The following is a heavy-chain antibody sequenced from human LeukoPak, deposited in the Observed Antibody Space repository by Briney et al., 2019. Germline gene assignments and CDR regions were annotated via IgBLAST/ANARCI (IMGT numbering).Heavy chain of an antibody. Sequence: PSETLSLTCAVYGGSFSGYYCSWIRQPPGKGLEWIGEINDSGSTNCNPSLKSRVTISVDTSKNQFSLKLSSVNAADTAVYYCARVIDYDSSGHYLGYWGQGTLVTVSS. J-gene: IGHJ4*02. CDR1: GGSFSGYY. CDR3: ARVIDYDSSGHYLGY. V-gene: IGHV4-34*01. D-gene: IGHD3-22*01. CDR2: INDSGST.